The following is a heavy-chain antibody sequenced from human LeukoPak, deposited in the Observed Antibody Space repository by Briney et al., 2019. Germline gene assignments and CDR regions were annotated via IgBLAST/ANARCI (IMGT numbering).Heavy chain of an antibody. CDR1: GFTFSGSA. J-gene: IGHJ6*02. Sequence: GGSLRLSCAASGFTFSGSAMHWVRQASGKGLEWVGRIRSKANSYATAYAASVKGRFTISRDDSKNTAYLQMNSLKTEDTAVYYCTRVYDILTGGYYGMDVWGQGTTVTVSS. CDR2: IRSKANSYAT. V-gene: IGHV3-73*01. D-gene: IGHD3-9*01. CDR3: TRVYDILTGGYYGMDV.